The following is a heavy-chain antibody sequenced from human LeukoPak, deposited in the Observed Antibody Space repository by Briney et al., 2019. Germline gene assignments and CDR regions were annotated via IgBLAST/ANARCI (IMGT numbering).Heavy chain of an antibody. Sequence: ASVKVSCKASGGTFSSYGISWVRQAPGQGLEWMGWISAYNGNTNYAQKLQGRVTMTTDTSTSTAYMELRSLRSDDTAVYYCARHIAARGKGFFDYWGQGTLVTVSS. CDR2: ISAYNGNT. CDR1: GGTFSSYG. V-gene: IGHV1-18*01. D-gene: IGHD6-25*01. J-gene: IGHJ4*02. CDR3: ARHIAARGKGFFDY.